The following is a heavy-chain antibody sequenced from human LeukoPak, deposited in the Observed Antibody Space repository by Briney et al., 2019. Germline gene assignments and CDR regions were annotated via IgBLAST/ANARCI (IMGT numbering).Heavy chain of an antibody. J-gene: IGHJ6*02. Sequence: SVKVSCKASGGTFSSYAISWVRQAPGQGLEWMGRIIPILGIANYAQKFQGRVTITADKSTSTAYMELSSLRSEDTAVYYCARMIPVQYYYYYGMDVWGQGTTVTVSS. V-gene: IGHV1-69*04. CDR1: GGTFSSYA. CDR3: ARMIPVQYYYYYGMDV. D-gene: IGHD4-11*01. CDR2: IIPILGIA.